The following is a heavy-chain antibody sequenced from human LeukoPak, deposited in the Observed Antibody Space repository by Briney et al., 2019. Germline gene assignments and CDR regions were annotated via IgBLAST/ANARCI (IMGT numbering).Heavy chain of an antibody. CDR3: ATETGYGSGSYFDY. CDR1: GGSISSGGYY. Sequence: SQTLSLTCSVSGGSISSGGYYWSWIRQPPGKGLEWIGYIYYSGSTYYNPSLKSRVTISVDTSKNQFSLKLSSVTAADTAVYYCATETGYGSGSYFDYWGQGTLVTVSS. J-gene: IGHJ4*02. D-gene: IGHD3-10*01. V-gene: IGHV4-30-4*01. CDR2: IYYSGST.